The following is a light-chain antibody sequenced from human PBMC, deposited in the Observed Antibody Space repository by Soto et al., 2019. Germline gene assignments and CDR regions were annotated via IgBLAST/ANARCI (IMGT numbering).Light chain of an antibody. V-gene: IGKV1-39*01. J-gene: IGKJ1*01. CDR2: AAS. CDR1: QTIKTY. CDR3: QQTYTAPGT. Sequence: DIQMTQSPSPLSASVGDSVTITCRASQTIKTYLNWYRHKPGKAPELLIYAASRLQSGVASRFSGSGSGTYFILTISSLQPDVLATYDCQQTYTAPGTFGQGTKVEI.